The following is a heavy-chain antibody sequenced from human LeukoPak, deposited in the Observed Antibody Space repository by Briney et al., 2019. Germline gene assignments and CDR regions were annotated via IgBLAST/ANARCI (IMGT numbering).Heavy chain of an antibody. Sequence: ASVKASCKASGYTFTGYYMHWVRQAPGQGLEWMGWINPNSGGTNYAQNFQGRVTMTRDTSISTAYMELSRLRSDDTAVYYCARGYAPLSAFDYWGQGTLVTVSS. CDR2: INPNSGGT. D-gene: IGHD5-12*01. CDR1: GYTFTGYY. V-gene: IGHV1-2*02. J-gene: IGHJ4*02. CDR3: ARGYAPLSAFDY.